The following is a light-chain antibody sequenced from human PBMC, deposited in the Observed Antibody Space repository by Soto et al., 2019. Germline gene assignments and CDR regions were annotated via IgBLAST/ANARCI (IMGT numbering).Light chain of an antibody. J-gene: IGKJ3*01. CDR3: QQRSNWPT. Sequence: EIVLTQSPATLSFSPGERATLSCRASQSVSNFLAWHQQKPGQAPRLLIYGASSRATGIPGRFSGSKSGTEFTLTISSLQPEDFAVYYCQQRSNWPTFGPGTKVDI. CDR2: GAS. CDR1: QSVSNF. V-gene: IGKV3-11*01.